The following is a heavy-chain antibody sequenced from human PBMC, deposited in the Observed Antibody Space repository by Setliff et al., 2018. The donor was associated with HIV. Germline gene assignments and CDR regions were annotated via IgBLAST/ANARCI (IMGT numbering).Heavy chain of an antibody. D-gene: IGHD3-10*01. J-gene: IGHJ3*02. CDR3: AGPRGDEAFDI. CDR2: IISILDIT. Sequence: SVKVSCKASGGTSSTHAMNWERQAPGQGLEWMGQIISILDITTYAQQLQGRVTITADESTSTFYMELSSLRSADTAVYYCAGPRGDEAFDIWGQGTKVTVSS. V-gene: IGHV1-69*10. CDR1: GGTSSTHA.